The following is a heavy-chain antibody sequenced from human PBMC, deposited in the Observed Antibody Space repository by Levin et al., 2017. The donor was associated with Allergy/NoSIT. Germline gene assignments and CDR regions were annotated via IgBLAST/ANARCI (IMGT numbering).Heavy chain of an antibody. D-gene: IGHD3-10*01. J-gene: IGHJ5*02. CDR2: ISYDGSNK. Sequence: SCAASGFTFSSYGMHWVRQAPGKGLEWVAVISYDGSNKYYADSVKGRFTISRDNSKNTLYLQMNSLRAEDTAVYYCAKDPDYYGSGSYGSGWFDPWGQGTLVTVSS. CDR1: GFTFSSYG. CDR3: AKDPDYYGSGSYGSGWFDP. V-gene: IGHV3-30*18.